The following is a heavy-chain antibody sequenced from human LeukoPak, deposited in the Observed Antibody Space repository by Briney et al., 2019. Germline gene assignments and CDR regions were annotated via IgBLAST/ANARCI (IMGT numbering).Heavy chain of an antibody. CDR1: GFTFSTYT. J-gene: IGHJ4*02. D-gene: IGHD3-10*01. V-gene: IGHV3-21*01. CDR3: ARGRGETGGFDY. Sequence: GGSLRLSCAASGFTFSTYTMNWVRQAPGKGLEWVSFIYSSSAYIYYAESVKGRFTISRDNAKNSLYLQMNSLTAEDTAVYYCARGRGETGGFDYWGQGTLVTVSS. CDR2: IYSSSAYI.